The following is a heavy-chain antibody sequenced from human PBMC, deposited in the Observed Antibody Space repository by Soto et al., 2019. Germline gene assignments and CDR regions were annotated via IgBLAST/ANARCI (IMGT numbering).Heavy chain of an antibody. Sequence: GGSLRLSCAASGFTFSSYGMHWVRQAPGKGLEWVAVIWYDGSNKYYADSVKGRFTISRDNSKNTLYLQMNSLRAEDTAVYYCARDRTGSSSWYRQGDFDYWGQGTLVTVSS. CDR2: IWYDGSNK. V-gene: IGHV3-33*01. CDR1: GFTFSSYG. J-gene: IGHJ4*02. D-gene: IGHD6-13*01. CDR3: ARDRTGSSSWYRQGDFDY.